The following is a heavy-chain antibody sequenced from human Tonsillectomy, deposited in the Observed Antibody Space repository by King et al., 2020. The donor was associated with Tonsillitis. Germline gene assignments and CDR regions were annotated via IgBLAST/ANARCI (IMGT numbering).Heavy chain of an antibody. Sequence: QLVESGGGLVQPGRSLRLSCAASGFTFDDYAMHWVRQAPGKGLEWVSGISWNSGSIGYADSVKGRFSISRDNAKNSLYLQMNSLRAEDTAFYYCAKVAGSLTPVTYFDYWGQGTLVTVSS. CDR2: ISWNSGSI. CDR3: AKVAGSLTPVTYFDY. J-gene: IGHJ4*02. D-gene: IGHD4-17*01. CDR1: GFTFDDYA. V-gene: IGHV3-9*01.